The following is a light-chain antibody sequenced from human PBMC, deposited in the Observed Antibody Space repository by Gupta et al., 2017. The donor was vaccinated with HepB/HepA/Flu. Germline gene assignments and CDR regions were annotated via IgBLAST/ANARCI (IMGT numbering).Light chain of an antibody. V-gene: IGKV3-20*01. CDR2: GAS. CDR1: QSVSSSY. Sequence: EIVLTQSPGTLSLSPGERATLSCRASQSVSSSYLAWYQQKPGQAPRLLIYGASSRATGIPDRFSGSGSGTDFTLTISRLEPEDFAVYYCQQYGSSPALTFGRDQGGDQT. CDR3: QQYGSSPALT. J-gene: IGKJ4*01.